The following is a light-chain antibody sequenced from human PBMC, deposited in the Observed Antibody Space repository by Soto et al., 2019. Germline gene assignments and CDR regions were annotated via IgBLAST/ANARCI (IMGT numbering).Light chain of an antibody. CDR1: SSDVGAYNY. V-gene: IGLV2-8*01. CDR3: SSFASSNTWV. CDR2: EVT. J-gene: IGLJ3*02. Sequence: QSALTQPPSASGSSGQSVTISCTGTSSDVGAYNYVSWYQQHAGKAPKLVIYEVTKRPSGVPDRFSGSKSANTASLTVSGLQAEYEADYYCSSFASSNTWVFGGGTKLTVL.